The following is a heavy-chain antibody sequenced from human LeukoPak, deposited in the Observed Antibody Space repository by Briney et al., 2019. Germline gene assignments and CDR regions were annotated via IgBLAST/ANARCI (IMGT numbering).Heavy chain of an antibody. Sequence: GRSLRLSCAASGFTFSSYGMHWVRQAPGKGLEWVAVIWYDGSNKYYADSVKGRFTISRDNSKNTLYLQMNGLRAEDTAVYYCARDRGYSGDYFDYWGQGTLVTVSS. CDR2: IWYDGSNK. D-gene: IGHD5-18*01. CDR1: GFTFSSYG. V-gene: IGHV3-33*01. CDR3: ARDRGYSGDYFDY. J-gene: IGHJ4*02.